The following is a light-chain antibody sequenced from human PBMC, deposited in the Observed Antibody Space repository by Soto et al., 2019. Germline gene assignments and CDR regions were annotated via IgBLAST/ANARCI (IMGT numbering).Light chain of an antibody. J-gene: IGLJ1*01. CDR2: DVN. Sequence: QSALTQPPSVSGSPGQSVAISCTGTSSDIGAYNRVSWYQQPPGTAPKLMIYDVNNRPSGVPDRFSGSKSGNTASLTSSGLQADDEADYYCSSFTGSNTYVFGTGTKLTVL. CDR1: SSDIGAYNR. CDR3: SSFTGSNTYV. V-gene: IGLV2-18*02.